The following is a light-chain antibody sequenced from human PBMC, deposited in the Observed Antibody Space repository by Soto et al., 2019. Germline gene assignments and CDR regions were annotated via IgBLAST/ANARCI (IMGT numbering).Light chain of an antibody. CDR3: QQYYSYPLT. CDR2: KAS. CDR1: QSISSY. J-gene: IGKJ4*01. V-gene: IGKV1-39*01. Sequence: DIQMTQSPSSLSASVGDRVTITCRASQSISSYLNWYQQKPGKAPKLLIYKASSLESGVPSRFSGSGSGTDFTLTISCLQSEDFATYYCQQYYSYPLTFGGGTKVDIK.